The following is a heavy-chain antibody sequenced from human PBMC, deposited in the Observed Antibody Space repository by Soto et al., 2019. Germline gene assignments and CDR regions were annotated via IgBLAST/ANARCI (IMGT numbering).Heavy chain of an antibody. J-gene: IGHJ6*02. CDR1: GFTFSNYA. CDR3: AKDYYGSGNLWSTYGMDV. D-gene: IGHD3-10*01. CDR2: IRGSGDST. V-gene: IGHV3-23*01. Sequence: EVQLLESGGGLVQPGGSLRLSCAASGFTFSNYAMSWVRQAPGKGLEWVSAIRGSGDSTHNADSVKGRFTISRDNPKNTLYLQMNSLRAEDTAVYYCAKDYYGSGNLWSTYGMDVWGQGTAVIVSS.